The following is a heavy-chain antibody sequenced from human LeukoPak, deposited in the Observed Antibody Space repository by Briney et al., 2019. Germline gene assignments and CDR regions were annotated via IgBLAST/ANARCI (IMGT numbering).Heavy chain of an antibody. Sequence: SETLSLTCTVSGGSISSSSYYWGWIRQPPGKGLEWIGSIYYSGSTYYNPSLKSRVTISVDTSKNQFSLKLSSVTAADTAVYYCARMAARGDYEKGVDYWGQGTLVTVSS. CDR3: ARMAARGDYEKGVDY. CDR2: IYYSGST. V-gene: IGHV4-39*07. CDR1: GGSISSSSYY. D-gene: IGHD4-17*01. J-gene: IGHJ4*02.